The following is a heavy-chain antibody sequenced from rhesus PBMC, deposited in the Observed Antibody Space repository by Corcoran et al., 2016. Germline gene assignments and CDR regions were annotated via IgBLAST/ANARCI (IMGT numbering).Heavy chain of an antibody. J-gene: IGHJ4*01. CDR2: IYGSSTST. Sequence: QVQLQESGPGVVKPSETLSLTCAVSGGSISDSYRWSWIRQPPGKGLEWIGYIYGSSTSTNYNPSLKSRVTISKDTSKNQFSLQLSSVTAADTAVYYCARRYSSGWYYYFDYWGQGVLVTVSS. D-gene: IGHD6-31*01. CDR1: GGSISDSYR. CDR3: ARRYSSGWYYYFDY. V-gene: IGHV4S10*01.